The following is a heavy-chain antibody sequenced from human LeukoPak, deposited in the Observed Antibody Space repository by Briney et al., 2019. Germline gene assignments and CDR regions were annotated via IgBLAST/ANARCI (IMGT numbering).Heavy chain of an antibody. CDR2: INGGGAGT. V-gene: IGHV3-23*01. CDR1: GFTFSSYA. J-gene: IGHJ4*02. D-gene: IGHD2-8*01. CDR3: AKMVAPGNFDY. Sequence: PGGSLRLSCAASGFTFSSYAMSWVRQAPGKGLEWVSAINGGGAGTYYADPVKGRFTISRDNSKNTLYLQMNSLRGEDTAVYYCAKMVAPGNFDYWGQGTLVTVSS.